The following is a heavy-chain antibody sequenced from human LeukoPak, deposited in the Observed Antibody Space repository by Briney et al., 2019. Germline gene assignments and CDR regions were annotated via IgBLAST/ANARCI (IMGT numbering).Heavy chain of an antibody. CDR2: ISWNSGSI. CDR1: GFTFDDYT. CDR3: AKGRDKYQLLSKNWFDP. V-gene: IGHV3-9*01. D-gene: IGHD2-2*01. Sequence: SLRLYCAASGFTFDDYTMHWLRQAQGKGLEWVSGISWNSGSIGYADSVKGRFTISRDNAKNSLYLQMNSLRAEDTALYYCAKGRDKYQLLSKNWFDPWGQGTLVTVPS. J-gene: IGHJ5*02.